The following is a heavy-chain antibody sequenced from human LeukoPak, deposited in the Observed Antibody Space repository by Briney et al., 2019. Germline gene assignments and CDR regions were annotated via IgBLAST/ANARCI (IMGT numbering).Heavy chain of an antibody. CDR1: GFTFGDYA. Sequence: GGSLRLSCAGSGFTFGDYALSWVRQAPGKGLEWVSYISPSGSTIYYTDSVKGRFTISTDNAKNSLYLQMNSLRAEDTAVYYCGRGGYCSGATCYRFNAFDIWGQGTTVTVSS. J-gene: IGHJ3*02. CDR2: ISPSGSTI. CDR3: GRGGYCSGATCYRFNAFDI. V-gene: IGHV3-48*03. D-gene: IGHD2-15*01.